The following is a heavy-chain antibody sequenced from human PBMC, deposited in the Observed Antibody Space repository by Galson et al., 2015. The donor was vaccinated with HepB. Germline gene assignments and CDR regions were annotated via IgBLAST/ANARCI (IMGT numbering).Heavy chain of an antibody. Sequence: SLRLSCAASGFTFVDHAMSWVRQAPGKGLEWVGFIRRKYSGGTPDYAASVRDRFIISRDDSKSIAYLQMNSLKTEDTAVYYCTRTFYYESTGDRAFDYWGQGTLVTVSS. CDR1: GFTFVDHA. CDR3: TRTFYYESTGDRAFDY. J-gene: IGHJ4*02. V-gene: IGHV3-49*04. CDR2: IRRKYSGGTP. D-gene: IGHD3-22*01.